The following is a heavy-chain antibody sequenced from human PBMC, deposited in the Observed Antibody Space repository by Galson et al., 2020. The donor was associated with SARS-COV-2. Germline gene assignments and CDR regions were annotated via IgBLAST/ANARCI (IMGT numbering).Heavy chain of an antibody. V-gene: IGHV3-48*01. J-gene: IGHJ4*02. D-gene: IGHD2-21*01. CDR3: ARDAYYSFDY. CDR1: GFTFSDYP. CDR2: IGTRTESSSA. Sequence: AGSLRLSCAASGFTFSDYPMNWVRQAPGKGLEWLSNIGTRTESSSAKYADSVKGRFTISRDDATNSLYLQMNSLRAEDTAVYYCARDAYYSFDYWGQGILVTVSS.